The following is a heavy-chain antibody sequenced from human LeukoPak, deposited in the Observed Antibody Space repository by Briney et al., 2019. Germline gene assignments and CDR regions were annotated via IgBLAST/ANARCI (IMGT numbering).Heavy chain of an antibody. V-gene: IGHV4-39*01. CDR3: ASPSAAAAGTPFDY. D-gene: IGHD6-13*01. J-gene: IGHJ4*02. CDR1: GGSISSSSYY. CDR2: IYYSGST. Sequence: PSETLSLTCTVSGGSISSSSYYWGWIRQPPGKGLEWIGGIYYSGSTYYNPSLKSRVTISVDTSKNQFSLKLSSVTAADTAVYYCASPSAAAAGTPFDYWGQGTLVTVSS.